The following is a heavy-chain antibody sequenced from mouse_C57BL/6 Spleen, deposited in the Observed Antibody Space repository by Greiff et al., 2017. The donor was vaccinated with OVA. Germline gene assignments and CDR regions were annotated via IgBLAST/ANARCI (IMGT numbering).Heavy chain of an antibody. CDR1: GYSFTSYY. V-gene: IGHV1-66*01. Sequence: VQLVESGPELVKPGASVKISCKASGYSFTSYYIHWVKQRPGQGLEWIGWIYPGSGNTKYNEKFKGKATLTADTSSSTAYMQLSSLTSEDSAVYYCARGGGNYVYWYFDVWGTGTTVTVSS. J-gene: IGHJ1*03. D-gene: IGHD2-1*01. CDR3: ARGGGNYVYWYFDV. CDR2: IYPGSGNT.